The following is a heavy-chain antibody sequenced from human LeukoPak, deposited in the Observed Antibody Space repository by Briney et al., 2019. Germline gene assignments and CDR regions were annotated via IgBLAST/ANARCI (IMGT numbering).Heavy chain of an antibody. Sequence: GGSLRLSCAASGFTFSSSAIHWVRQASGKGLEWVGRIRSKANTYATAYAASVQGRFTISRDNSKNTLYLQMNSLRAEDTAVYYCARDPGYDYGYDYWGQGTLVTVSS. CDR3: ARDPGYDYGYDY. V-gene: IGHV3-73*01. J-gene: IGHJ4*02. CDR1: GFTFSSSA. CDR2: IRSKANTYAT. D-gene: IGHD5-18*01.